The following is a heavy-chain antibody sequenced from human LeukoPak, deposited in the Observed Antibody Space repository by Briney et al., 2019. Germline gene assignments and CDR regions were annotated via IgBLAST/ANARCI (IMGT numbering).Heavy chain of an antibody. Sequence: GGSLRLSCAASGFTFTTSGMHWVRQAPGKGLEWVAVIWNDGTTQFYADSVKGRFTISRDNSKNTLFLQMNSLRAEDTAVYYCAKPPRGYYGSGSYYEPAGYWGQGTLVTVSS. V-gene: IGHV3-30*02. CDR3: AKPPRGYYGSGSYYEPAGY. D-gene: IGHD3-10*01. CDR2: IWNDGTTQ. CDR1: GFTFTTSG. J-gene: IGHJ4*02.